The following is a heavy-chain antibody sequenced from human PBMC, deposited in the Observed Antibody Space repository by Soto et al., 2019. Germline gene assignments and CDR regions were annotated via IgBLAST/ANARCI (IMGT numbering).Heavy chain of an antibody. CDR2: ISAYNANT. Sequence: SVKVPFKTSGYTFTSYGISWVRQAPGQWLEWMGWISAYNANTNYAQKLQGRVTITTDTSTSTSYMELGSRRSDDTAVYFCARDRLGATGGHWGQGALVT. CDR1: GYTFTSYG. CDR3: ARDRLGATGGH. J-gene: IGHJ4*02. V-gene: IGHV1-18*01. D-gene: IGHD1-26*01.